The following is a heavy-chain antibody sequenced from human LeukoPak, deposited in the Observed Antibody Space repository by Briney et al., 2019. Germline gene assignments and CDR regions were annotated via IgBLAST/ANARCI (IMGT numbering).Heavy chain of an antibody. V-gene: IGHV3-23*01. CDR2: ISGSGGST. Sequence: GGSLRLSCAASGFTFSSYGMHWVRQAPGKGLEWVSAISGSGGSTYYADSVKGRFTISRDNSKNTLYLQMNSLRAEDTAVYYCARAMHGYFDWLLKDYWGQGTLVTVSS. CDR1: GFTFSSYG. D-gene: IGHD3-9*01. J-gene: IGHJ4*02. CDR3: ARAMHGYFDWLLKDY.